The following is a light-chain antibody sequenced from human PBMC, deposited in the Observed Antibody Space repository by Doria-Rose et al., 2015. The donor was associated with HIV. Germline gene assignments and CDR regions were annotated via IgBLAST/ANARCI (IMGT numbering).Light chain of an antibody. CDR3: QQYYDTPS. V-gene: IGKV4-1*01. CDR1: QSLLYTSKNY. J-gene: IGKJ3*01. CDR2: CAS. Sequence: DIQMTQSPESLGMSLGERATLNCKSNQSLLYTSKNYLAWYQQTPGQPPKLLIYCASTRQSGVPARFSGSGSGTDFTLTISSLEAEDVAVYYCQQYYDTPSFGPGTTVDIK.